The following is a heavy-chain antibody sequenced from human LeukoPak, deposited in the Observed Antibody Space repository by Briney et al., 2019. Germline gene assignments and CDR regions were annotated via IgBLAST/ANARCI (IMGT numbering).Heavy chain of an antibody. V-gene: IGHV3-30*02. CDR3: AKELYGGYYYYMDV. Sequence: GGSLRLSCAASGFTFSNYGMHWVRQAPGKGLEWVAFIQYDGSNKYYADSVKGRFTISRDNSKKTLYLQMNSLRPEDTAVYYCAKELYGGYYYYMDVWGKGTTVTVSS. CDR1: GFTFSNYG. CDR2: IQYDGSNK. J-gene: IGHJ6*03. D-gene: IGHD4/OR15-4a*01.